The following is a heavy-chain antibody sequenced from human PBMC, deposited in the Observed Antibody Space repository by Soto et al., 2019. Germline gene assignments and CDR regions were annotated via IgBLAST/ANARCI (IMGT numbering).Heavy chain of an antibody. V-gene: IGHV3-66*01. D-gene: IGHD3-22*01. J-gene: IGHJ6*02. CDR1: GFTVSSSY. Sequence: EVQLVESGGGLVQPGGSLRLSCAASGFTVSSSYMSWVRQAPGKGLEWVSVIYSGGSTYYADSVKGRFTISRDNSKHTLYLQMNSLRVEDTAVYYCARDDSLDYYYYGMDVWGQGTKVTVSS. CDR3: ARDDSLDYYYYGMDV. CDR2: IYSGGST.